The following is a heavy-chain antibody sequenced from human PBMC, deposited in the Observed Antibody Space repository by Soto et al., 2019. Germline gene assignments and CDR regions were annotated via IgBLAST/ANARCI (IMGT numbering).Heavy chain of an antibody. CDR3: ARAHYDFWRGYDFHPYQYDL. CDR1: GYTFTSYG. J-gene: IGHJ2*01. V-gene: IGHV1-18*01. D-gene: IGHD3-3*01. Sequence: SVKVSCKASGYTFTSYGISWVRQAPGQGLEWMGWISAYNGNTNYAQKLQGRVTMTTDTSTSTAYMELSSLRSEDTAVYYCARAHYDFWRGYDFHPYQYDLSGRGTPDTVSS. CDR2: ISAYNGNT.